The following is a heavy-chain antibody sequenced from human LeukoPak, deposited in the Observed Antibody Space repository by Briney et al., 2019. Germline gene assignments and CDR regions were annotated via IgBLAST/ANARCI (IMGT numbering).Heavy chain of an antibody. J-gene: IGHJ4*02. Sequence: GGSLRLSCAASGFTFSSYSMNWVRQAPGKGLEWVSSISSSSSYIYYADSVKGRFTISRDNAKNSLYLQMNSLGAEDTAVYYCARDGPYSNLELVDYWGQGTLVTVSS. D-gene: IGHD4-11*01. CDR1: GFTFSSYS. CDR3: ARDGPYSNLELVDY. V-gene: IGHV3-21*01. CDR2: ISSSSSYI.